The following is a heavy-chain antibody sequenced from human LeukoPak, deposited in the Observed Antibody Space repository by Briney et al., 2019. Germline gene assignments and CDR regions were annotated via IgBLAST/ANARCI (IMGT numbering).Heavy chain of an antibody. D-gene: IGHD5-12*01. CDR2: ISGTGGNT. CDR1: AFTFSSYA. V-gene: IGHV3-23*01. Sequence: GGSLRLSCAASAFTFSSYAMSWVRQAPGKGLERVSAISGTGGNTYYADSVKGRFTISRDNSKNTLYLQMNILRAEDTAVYYCARHIGYDFDYWGQGTLVTVSS. J-gene: IGHJ4*02. CDR3: ARHIGYDFDY.